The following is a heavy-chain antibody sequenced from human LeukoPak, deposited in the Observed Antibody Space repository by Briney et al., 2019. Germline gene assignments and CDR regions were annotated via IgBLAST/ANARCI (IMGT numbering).Heavy chain of an antibody. Sequence: PGRSLRLSCAASGFTFSSYGMHWVRQAPGKGLEWVAVISYDGSNKYYADSVKGRFTISRDNAKNSLYLQMNSLRAEDTAVYYCARKGYYYYYMDVWGKGTTVTVSS. J-gene: IGHJ6*03. CDR2: ISYDGSNK. CDR3: ARKGYYYYYMDV. CDR1: GFTFSSYG. V-gene: IGHV3-30*03.